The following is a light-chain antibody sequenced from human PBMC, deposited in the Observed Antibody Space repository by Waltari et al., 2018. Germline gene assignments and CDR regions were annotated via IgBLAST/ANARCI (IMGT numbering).Light chain of an antibody. CDR2: GAS. J-gene: IGKJ1*01. CDR1: QSVGRS. V-gene: IGKV3-20*01. Sequence: EIVLTQSPGTLSLSPGDGATLSCRTSQSVGRSLAWYQQKRGQAPRLLIYGASSRTTGIPDRFRGGGSGTDFSLTISRLEPEDFAVYYCQHYVTLPVTFGQGTKVEIK. CDR3: QHYVTLPVT.